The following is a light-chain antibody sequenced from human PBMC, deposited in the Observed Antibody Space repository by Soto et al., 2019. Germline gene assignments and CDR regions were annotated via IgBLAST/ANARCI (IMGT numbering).Light chain of an antibody. CDR2: DAS. CDR3: QQYNSYSPET. CDR1: QSISSW. J-gene: IGKJ2*01. Sequence: DIQMTQSPSTLSASVGDRVTITCRASQSISSWLAWYQQKPGKAPKLLIYDASSLGSGAPSRFSGSGSATEFILTISSLQPDDFAADYCQQYNSYSPETFGQGTKLEIK. V-gene: IGKV1-5*01.